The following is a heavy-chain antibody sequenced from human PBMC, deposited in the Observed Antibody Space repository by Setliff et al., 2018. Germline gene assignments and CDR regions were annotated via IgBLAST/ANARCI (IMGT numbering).Heavy chain of an antibody. D-gene: IGHD5-18*01. J-gene: IGHJ4*02. CDR1: GYTFTSYG. CDR3: ARDLRPPPTAMGPPDDY. Sequence: ASVKVSCKASGYTFTSYGFSWVRQAPGQGLEWMGWISVYNGKTKYAQKFQGRVTMTTDTSTRTAYMEVTSLRSEDTAVYYCARDLRPPPTAMGPPDDYWGQGTLVTVSS. V-gene: IGHV1-18*01. CDR2: ISVYNGKT.